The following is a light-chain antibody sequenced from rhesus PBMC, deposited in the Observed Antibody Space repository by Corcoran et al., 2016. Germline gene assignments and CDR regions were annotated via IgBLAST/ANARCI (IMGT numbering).Light chain of an antibody. CDR2: KSS. Sequence: DIQMTQSPSSLSASVGDRVTITCRASENVNNYLNWYQQKPGKAPKLLIYKSSTLKSGVPSRFSGSGCGTDYTFTISSLQPEDFATYYCQHGYGTPFTFGPGTKLDI. CDR3: QHGYGTPFT. V-gene: IGKV1-74*01. J-gene: IGKJ3*01. CDR1: ENVNNY.